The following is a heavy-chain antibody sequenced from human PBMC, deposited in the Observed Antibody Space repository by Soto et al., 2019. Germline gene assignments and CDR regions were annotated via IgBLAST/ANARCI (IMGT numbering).Heavy chain of an antibody. CDR3: VGYSHEWGIY. V-gene: IGHV3-7*01. CDR2: IKYDGSKT. Sequence: GGSLRLSCAASGFTFSNYWMNWVRRAPGKGLEWVANIKYDGSKTDYVDSVKGRFTISRDNAKNSLYLQMNSLRGEDTAVYYCVGYSHEWGIYWGQGTLVTVSS. D-gene: IGHD3-16*01. J-gene: IGHJ4*02. CDR1: GFTFSNYW.